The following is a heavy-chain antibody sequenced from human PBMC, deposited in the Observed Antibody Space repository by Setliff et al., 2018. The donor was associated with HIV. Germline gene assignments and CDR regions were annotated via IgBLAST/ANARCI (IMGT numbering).Heavy chain of an antibody. Sequence: ASVKVSCRASGYTFTNYFMHWVRQAPGEGLEWVGRVDPEDGETRYAMKFQGSVTISADTSTDTTYLSLTSLRSQDTAVYYCATVRIVGATEFDYWGQGTVVTVSS. J-gene: IGHJ4*02. V-gene: IGHV1-69-2*01. CDR1: GYTFTNYF. CDR2: VDPEDGET. CDR3: ATVRIVGATEFDY. D-gene: IGHD1-26*01.